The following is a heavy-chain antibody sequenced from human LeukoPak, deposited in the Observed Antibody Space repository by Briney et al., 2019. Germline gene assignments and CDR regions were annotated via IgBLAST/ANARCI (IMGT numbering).Heavy chain of an antibody. D-gene: IGHD1-14*01. V-gene: IGHV4-59*01. Sequence: SETLSLTCTVSGGSLSNYYWSWIRQPPGKGLEWIGYIYYNGGTNYNPSLKSRVTLSVDTSKSQFSLKLRSVTAADTAVYYCARDRLSGPHYDYWGQGTLVTVSS. CDR1: GGSLSNYY. CDR2: IYYNGGT. J-gene: IGHJ4*02. CDR3: ARDRLSGPHYDY.